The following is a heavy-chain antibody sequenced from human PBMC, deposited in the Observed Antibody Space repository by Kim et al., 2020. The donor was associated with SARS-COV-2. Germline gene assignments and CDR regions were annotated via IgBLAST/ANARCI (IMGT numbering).Heavy chain of an antibody. CDR2: ISYDGSNK. D-gene: IGHD4-17*01. CDR3: ARDQSRAVRTGYYYYGM. CDR1: GFTFSSYA. J-gene: IGHJ6*01. V-gene: IGHV3-30*04. Sequence: GGSLRLSCAASGFTFSSYAMHWVRQAPGKGLEWVAVISYDGSNKYYADSVKGRFTISRDNSKNTLYLQMNSLRAEDTAVYYCARDQSRAVRTGYYYYGM.